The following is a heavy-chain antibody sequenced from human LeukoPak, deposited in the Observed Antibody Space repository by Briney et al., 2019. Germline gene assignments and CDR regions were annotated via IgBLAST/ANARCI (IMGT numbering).Heavy chain of an antibody. CDR3: AILYDSSGYYAFDI. J-gene: IGHJ3*02. V-gene: IGHV3-74*03. D-gene: IGHD3-22*01. CDR1: GFTFSTYW. CDR2: IKSDGSAT. Sequence: GGSLRLSCAASGFTFSTYWMHWVRQAPGKGLVWVSRIKSDGSATTYADFVKGRFTVSRDNSKNTLYLQMNSLRAEDTAVYYCAILYDSSGYYAFDIWGQGTMVTVSS.